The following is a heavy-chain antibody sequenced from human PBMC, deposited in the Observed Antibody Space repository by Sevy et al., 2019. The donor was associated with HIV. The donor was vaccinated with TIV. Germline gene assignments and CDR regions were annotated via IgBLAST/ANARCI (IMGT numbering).Heavy chain of an antibody. CDR3: VRAIATEASF. J-gene: IGHJ1*01. CDR2: INQNGSVS. V-gene: IGHV3-7*01. Sequence: GSLRLSCAASGFSFTSYWMSWVRQTPEKGLEWVANINQNGSVSYYVDSVKGRFTISRDDARNLLYLQMNNLRVEDTALYYCVRAIATEASFWGQGTLVTVSS. D-gene: IGHD2-21*01. CDR1: GFSFTSYW.